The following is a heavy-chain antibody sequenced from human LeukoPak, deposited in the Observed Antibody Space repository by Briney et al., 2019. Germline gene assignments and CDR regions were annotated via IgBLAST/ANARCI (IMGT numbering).Heavy chain of an antibody. CDR3: ARDPSYCGGDCYAFDI. CDR1: GYTFINHY. CDR2: INPSGGDS. D-gene: IGHD2-21*02. Sequence: ASVKVSCKASGYTFINHYLHWVRQAPGQGLQWMGIINPSGGDSKYAQKFQGRVTGTRDTSTYTVYMELSSLRSEDTAVYYCARDPSYCGGDCYAFDIWGQGTMVTVSS. J-gene: IGHJ3*02. V-gene: IGHV1-46*01.